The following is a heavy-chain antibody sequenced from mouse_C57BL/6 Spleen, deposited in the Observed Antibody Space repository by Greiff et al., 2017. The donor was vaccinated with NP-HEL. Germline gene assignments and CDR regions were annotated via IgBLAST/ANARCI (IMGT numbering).Heavy chain of an antibody. CDR2: INYDGSST. D-gene: IGHD1-1*01. Sequence: EVKVVESEGGLVQPGSSMKLSCTASGFTFSDYYMAWVRQVPEKGLEWVANINYDGSSTYYLDSLKSRFIISRDNAKNILYLQMSSLKSEDTATYYCARACYYYGSSFWYFDVWGTGTTVTVSS. J-gene: IGHJ1*03. CDR1: GFTFSDYY. CDR3: ARACYYYGSSFWYFDV. V-gene: IGHV5-16*01.